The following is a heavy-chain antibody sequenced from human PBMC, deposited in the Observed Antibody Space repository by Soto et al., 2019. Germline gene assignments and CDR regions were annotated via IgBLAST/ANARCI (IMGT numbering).Heavy chain of an antibody. CDR2: VHPAGGNS. Sequence: QVQLVQSGAEVKKPGASVKVSCKASGYTFTNNKIHWVRQAPGQRLEWMGWVHPAGGNSKRSQKFQDRVTMTSDTSASTAYMELFSLTSEDTAIYYCTRDGEVGSPYGLDVWGQGTTVTVSS. CDR1: GYTFTNNK. D-gene: IGHD3-10*01. J-gene: IGHJ6*02. CDR3: TRDGEVGSPYGLDV. V-gene: IGHV1-3*01.